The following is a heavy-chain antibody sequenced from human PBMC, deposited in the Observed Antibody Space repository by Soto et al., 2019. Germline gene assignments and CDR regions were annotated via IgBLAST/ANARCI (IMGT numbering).Heavy chain of an antibody. CDR2: IIPISGIA. J-gene: IGHJ6*02. Sequence: QVQLVQSGAEVKKPGSSVKVSCKASGGTFSIYALSWVRQAPGQGLEWMGGIIPISGIANYAQKFQGRVTITADESTSTVYMEMSSLRSEDTAVYYCARQEFFDQYYYGMDVWGQGTTVTVSS. CDR1: GGTFSIYA. D-gene: IGHD3-10*01. CDR3: ARQEFFDQYYYGMDV. V-gene: IGHV1-69*01.